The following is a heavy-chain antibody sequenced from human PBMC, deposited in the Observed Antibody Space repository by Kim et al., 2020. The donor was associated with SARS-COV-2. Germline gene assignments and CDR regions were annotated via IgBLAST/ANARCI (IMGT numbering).Heavy chain of an antibody. J-gene: IGHJ4*02. Sequence: GGSLRLSCAASGFTFSSYAMSWVRQAPGKGLEWVSAISGSGGSTYYADSVKGRFTISRDNSKNTLYLQMNSLRAEDTAVYYCAKAGLCGGDCSEYYFDYWGQGTLVTVSS. CDR2: ISGSGGST. CDR3: AKAGLCGGDCSEYYFDY. CDR1: GFTFSSYA. D-gene: IGHD2-21*01. V-gene: IGHV3-23*01.